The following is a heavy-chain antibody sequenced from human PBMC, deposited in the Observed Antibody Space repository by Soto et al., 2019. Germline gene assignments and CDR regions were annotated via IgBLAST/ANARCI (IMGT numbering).Heavy chain of an antibody. D-gene: IGHD5-18*01. CDR1: GDSISSSVW. CDR2: VFHTGNT. Sequence: SETLCVTCAFSGDSISSSVWWTWFRQPPGKGLEWIGEVFHTGNTNYNPSLKSRVTMSVDKSTNEFSLKVTSVTAADTAIYYCARTAWVRFDYWGQGAMVTVSS. V-gene: IGHV4-4*02. CDR3: ARTAWVRFDY. J-gene: IGHJ4*02.